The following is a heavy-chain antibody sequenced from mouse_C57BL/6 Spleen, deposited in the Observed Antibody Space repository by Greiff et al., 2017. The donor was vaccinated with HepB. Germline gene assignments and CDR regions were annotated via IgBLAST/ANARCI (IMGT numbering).Heavy chain of an antibody. D-gene: IGHD1-1*01. CDR3: AREGSYWYFDV. Sequence: EVKLEESGPGLVKPSQSLSLTCSVTGYSITSGYYWNWIRQFPGNKLEWMGYISYDGSNNYNPSLKNRISITRDTSENQFFLKLNSVTTEDTATYYCAREGSYWYFDVWGTGTTVTVSS. V-gene: IGHV3-6*01. CDR2: ISYDGSN. CDR1: GYSITSGYY. J-gene: IGHJ1*03.